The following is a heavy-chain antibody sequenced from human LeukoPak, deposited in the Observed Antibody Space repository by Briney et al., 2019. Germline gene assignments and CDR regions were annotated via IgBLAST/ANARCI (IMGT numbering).Heavy chain of an antibody. D-gene: IGHD3-3*01. J-gene: IGHJ5*02. CDR3: ARDGGIFGVVYNWFDP. CDR2: ISYDGSNK. Sequence: GGSLRLSCAASGFTFSSYAMHWVRQAPGKGLEWVAVISYDGSNKYYADSVKGRFTISRENSKNTLYLQMNSLRAEDTAVYYCARDGGIFGVVYNWFDPWGQGTLVTVSS. V-gene: IGHV3-30-3*01. CDR1: GFTFSSYA.